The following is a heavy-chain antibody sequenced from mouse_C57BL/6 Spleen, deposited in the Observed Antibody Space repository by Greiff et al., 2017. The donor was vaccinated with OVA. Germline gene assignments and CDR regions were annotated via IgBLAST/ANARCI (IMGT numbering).Heavy chain of an antibody. Sequence: QVQLQQSGAELVKPGASVKMSCKASGYTFTSYWITWVKQRPGQGLEWIGDIYPGSGSTNYNEKFKSKATLTVDTSSSTAYMQLSSLTSEDSAVYYCARSGSNYDYYAMDYWGQGTSVTVSS. D-gene: IGHD2-5*01. CDR3: ARSGSNYDYYAMDY. V-gene: IGHV1-55*01. J-gene: IGHJ4*01. CDR1: GYTFTSYW. CDR2: IYPGSGST.